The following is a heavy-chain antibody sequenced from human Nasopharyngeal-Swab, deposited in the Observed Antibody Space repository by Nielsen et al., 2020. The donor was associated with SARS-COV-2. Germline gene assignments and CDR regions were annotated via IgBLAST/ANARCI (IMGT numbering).Heavy chain of an antibody. Sequence: GSLRLSCTVSGGSISSYYWSWIRQPPGKGLEWIGYIYYSGSTNYNPSLKSRVTISVDKSKNQFSLKLSSVTAADTAVYYCARVLAERAYYDFWSGYSDYYYGMDVWGQGTTVTVSS. V-gene: IGHV4-59*12. J-gene: IGHJ6*02. CDR1: GGSISSYY. CDR3: ARVLAERAYYDFWSGYSDYYYGMDV. CDR2: IYYSGST. D-gene: IGHD3-3*01.